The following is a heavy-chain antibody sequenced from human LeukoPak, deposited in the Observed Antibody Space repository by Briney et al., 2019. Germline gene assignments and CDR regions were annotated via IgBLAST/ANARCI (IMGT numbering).Heavy chain of an antibody. V-gene: IGHV1-18*01. CDR1: GYTFTSYG. Sequence: ASVKVSCKASGYTFTSYGISWVRQAPGQGLEWMGWISAYNGNTNYAQKLQGRVTMTTDTSTSTAYMELRSLRSDDTAVYYCARDRPCRDGYKSLYWYFDLWGRGTLVTVSS. CDR2: ISAYNGNT. J-gene: IGHJ2*01. D-gene: IGHD5-24*01. CDR3: ARDRPCRDGYKSLYWYFDL.